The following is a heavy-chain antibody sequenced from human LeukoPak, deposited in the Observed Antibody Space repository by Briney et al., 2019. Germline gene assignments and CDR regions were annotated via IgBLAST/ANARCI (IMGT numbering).Heavy chain of an antibody. CDR2: INTNTGNP. D-gene: IGHD6-13*01. CDR3: ARDAWAAGVAAPVSHNDY. V-gene: IGHV7-4-1*02. CDR1: GYTFTSYA. Sequence: ASVKVSCKASGYTFTSYAMNWVRQAPGQGLEWMGWINTNTGNPTYAQGFTGRFVFSLDTSVSTAYLQISSLKAEDTAVYYCARDAWAAGVAAPVSHNDYWGQGTLVTVSS. J-gene: IGHJ4*02.